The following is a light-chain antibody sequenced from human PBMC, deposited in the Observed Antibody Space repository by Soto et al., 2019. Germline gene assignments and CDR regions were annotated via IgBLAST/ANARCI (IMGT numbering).Light chain of an antibody. Sequence: DIQMTQSPSSLSASVGDRVTITCRASQSVSRYLKWYQQKAGKAPKLLIYTTSSLQSGVPSRFSGSGSGTDFTLTISSLQPEDFATYYWQQTYSTFWTFGQGTKVDIK. V-gene: IGKV1-39*01. J-gene: IGKJ1*01. CDR1: QSVSRY. CDR3: QQTYSTFWT. CDR2: TTS.